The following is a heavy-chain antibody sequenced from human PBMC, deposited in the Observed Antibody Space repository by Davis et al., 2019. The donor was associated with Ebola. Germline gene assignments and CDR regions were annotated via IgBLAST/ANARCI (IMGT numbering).Heavy chain of an antibody. J-gene: IGHJ3*01. V-gene: IGHV5-51*01. Sequence: GESLKISCQGFGYSFASYWIGWVRQMPGKGLEWMGIIYPLDSVITYSPSFQGQVTISADKSISTAYLQWSSLKASDTAMYYCARHYPYSGTYYHNFDVWGQGTMVAVSS. CDR2: IYPLDSVI. D-gene: IGHD1-26*01. CDR1: GYSFASYW. CDR3: ARHYPYSGTYYHNFDV.